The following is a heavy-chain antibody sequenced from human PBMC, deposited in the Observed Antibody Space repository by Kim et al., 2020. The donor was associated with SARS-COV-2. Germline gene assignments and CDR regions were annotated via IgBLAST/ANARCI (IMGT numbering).Heavy chain of an antibody. CDR2: IRSKANSYAT. CDR1: GFTFSGSA. D-gene: IGHD3-3*01. J-gene: IGHJ6*02. Sequence: GGSLRLSCAASGFTFSGSAMHWVRQASGKGLEWVGRIRSKANSYATAYAASVKGRFTISRDDSKNTAYLQMNSLKTEDTAVYYCTRYALDTYYDFWSGYQYGMDVWGQGTTVTVSS. V-gene: IGHV3-73*01. CDR3: TRYALDTYYDFWSGYQYGMDV.